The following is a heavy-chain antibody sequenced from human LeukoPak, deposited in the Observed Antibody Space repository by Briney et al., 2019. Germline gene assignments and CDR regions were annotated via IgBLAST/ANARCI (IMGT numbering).Heavy chain of an antibody. CDR2: INHSGST. J-gene: IGHJ6*03. D-gene: IGHD2-21*01. V-gene: IGHV4-34*01. CDR1: GGSFSGYY. CDR3: ARANIVVVGGYYYYMDV. Sequence: SETLSLTCAVYGGSFSGYYWSWIRQPPGKGLEWIGEINHSGSTNYNPSLKSRVTISVDTSKNQFSLKLSSVTAADTAVYYCARANIVVVGGYYYYMDVWGKGTTVTVSS.